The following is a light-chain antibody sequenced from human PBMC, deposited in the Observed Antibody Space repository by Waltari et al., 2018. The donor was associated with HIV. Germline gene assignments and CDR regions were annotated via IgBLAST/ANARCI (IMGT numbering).Light chain of an antibody. J-gene: IGKJ1*01. Sequence: EVVVTQAPAALSVVPGKGVTLSCTTSQDVGIHVAWYRPKPGQCPRLLIYVACTRATGVPVKFGGSGSGTEFNLTIASLQADDSAVYYCKHYDNWSRTFGPGTTVEIK. V-gene: IGKV3-15*01. CDR3: KHYDNWSRT. CDR1: QDVGIH. CDR2: VAC.